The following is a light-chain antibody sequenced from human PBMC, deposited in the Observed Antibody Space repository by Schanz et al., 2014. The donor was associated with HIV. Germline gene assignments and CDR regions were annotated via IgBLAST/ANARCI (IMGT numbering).Light chain of an antibody. CDR1: QGIKNS. CDR3: QQYGGSPKT. Sequence: PGDRVTITCRASQGIKNSLAWYQQKPGKVPRLLIYGASNRATGIPDRFSGSGSGTDFTLTISRLEPEDLAVYFCQQYGGSPKTFGQGTKLEI. CDR2: GAS. J-gene: IGKJ2*01. V-gene: IGKV3-20*01.